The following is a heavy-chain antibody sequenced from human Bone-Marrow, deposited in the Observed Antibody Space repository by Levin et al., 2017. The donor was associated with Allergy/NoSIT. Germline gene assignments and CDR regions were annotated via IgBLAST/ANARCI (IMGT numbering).Heavy chain of an antibody. CDR2: VYYSGST. D-gene: IGHD6-19*01. Sequence: SETLSLTCAVSGSSIESGDYWGWIRQPPGKGLEWIGSVYYSGSTVYNPSFKSRVTISVDRSKNQFSLELTSVNAADTAVYYCARNSSGWSYFESWGQGTLVTVSS. CDR1: GSSIESGDY. CDR3: ARNSSGWSYFES. V-gene: IGHV4-38-2*01. J-gene: IGHJ4*02.